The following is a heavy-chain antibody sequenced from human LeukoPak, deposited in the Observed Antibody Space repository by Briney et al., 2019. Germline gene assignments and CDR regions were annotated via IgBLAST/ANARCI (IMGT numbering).Heavy chain of an antibody. CDR2: IYYSGST. CDR1: GGSISSSSYY. D-gene: IGHD6-13*01. Sequence: SETLSLTCTVSGGSISSSSYYWGWIRQPPGKGLEWIGSIYYSGSTYYNPSLKSRVTISVDTSKNQFSLKLSSVTAADTAVYYCAISSSWYFHHYYYMDVWGKGTTVSVSS. V-gene: IGHV4-39*07. CDR3: AISSSWYFHHYYYMDV. J-gene: IGHJ6*03.